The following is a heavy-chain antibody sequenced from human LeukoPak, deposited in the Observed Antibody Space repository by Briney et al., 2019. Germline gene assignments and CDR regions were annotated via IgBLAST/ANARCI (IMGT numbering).Heavy chain of an antibody. Sequence: PSETLSLTCTVSGVSISSYSWTWIRQLPGKGLEWIGYIYDSGSSNYSPSLKSRVTISVDTSNNQFSLKLTSVTAADTAVYYCARALGIGKFYYYMDVWGTGTTVTVSS. J-gene: IGHJ6*03. CDR3: ARALGIGKFYYYMDV. D-gene: IGHD1-1*01. CDR1: GVSISSYS. V-gene: IGHV4-59*01. CDR2: IYDSGSS.